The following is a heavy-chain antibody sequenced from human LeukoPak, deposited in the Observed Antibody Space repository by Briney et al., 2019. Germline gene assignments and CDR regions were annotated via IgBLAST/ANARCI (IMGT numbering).Heavy chain of an antibody. CDR1: GFTFSSYA. CDR2: ISGGGGST. D-gene: IGHD3-10*01. V-gene: IGHV3-23*01. CDR3: ARFAGFGEIDYYYYMDV. J-gene: IGHJ6*03. Sequence: GGSLRLSCAASGFTFSSYAMSWVRQAPGKGLEWVSGISGGGGSTYYADSVKGRFTLSRDNSKNTLYLQMNSLRAEDTAVYYCARFAGFGEIDYYYYMDVWGKGTTVTVSS.